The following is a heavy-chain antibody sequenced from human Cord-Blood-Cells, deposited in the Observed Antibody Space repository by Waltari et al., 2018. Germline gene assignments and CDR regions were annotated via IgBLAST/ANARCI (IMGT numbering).Heavy chain of an antibody. J-gene: IGHJ4*02. CDR1: GGSISISSYY. D-gene: IGHD3-3*01. CDR2: IYYSGST. Sequence: QLQLQESGPGLVKPSETLSLTCTVPGGSISISSYYWGWIRQPPGKGLEWFGSIYYSGSTYYNPSLKSRVTISVDTSKNQFSLKLSSVTAADTAVYYCARGNVLRFLEWLLPLDYWGQGTLVTVSS. CDR3: ARGNVLRFLEWLLPLDY. V-gene: IGHV4-39*01.